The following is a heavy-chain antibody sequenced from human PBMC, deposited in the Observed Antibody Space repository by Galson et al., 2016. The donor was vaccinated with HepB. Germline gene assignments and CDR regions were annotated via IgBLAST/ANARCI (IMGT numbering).Heavy chain of an antibody. Sequence: SLRLSCAASGFTFSSCGMHWVRQAPGKGLEWLALIWYDGSNDYYADSVKGRFTASRDNANNMLYLKMNSLRVGDTAVYYCLSLVVEDFWGQGALVTVSS. J-gene: IGHJ4*02. D-gene: IGHD2-15*01. V-gene: IGHV3-33*03. CDR3: LSLVVEDF. CDR1: GFTFSSCG. CDR2: IWYDGSND.